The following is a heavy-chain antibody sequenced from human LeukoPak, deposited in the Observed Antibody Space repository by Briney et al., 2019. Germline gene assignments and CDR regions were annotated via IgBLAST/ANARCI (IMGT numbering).Heavy chain of an antibody. J-gene: IGHJ4*02. CDR3: VRGTGY. V-gene: IGHV3-64D*06. CDR2: ISSNGDNT. CDR1: GFTFSTYV. Sequence: GGSLRLSCPVTGFTFSTYVMHWVRQAPGKGLEYVSAISSNGDNTYYADSVKGRFTISRDNSKNTLYLQMSSLRADDTAVYYCVRGTGYWGQGTLVTVSS.